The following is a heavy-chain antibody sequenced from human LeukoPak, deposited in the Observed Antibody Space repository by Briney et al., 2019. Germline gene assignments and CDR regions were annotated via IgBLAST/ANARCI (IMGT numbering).Heavy chain of an antibody. D-gene: IGHD5-12*01. V-gene: IGHV3-23*01. Sequence: GGSLRLSCAASGFTFSSYAMSWVRQAPGKGLEWVSAISGSGGSTYYADSVKGRFTISRDNSKNTLYLQMNSLRAEDTAVYYCAKGKSRSSISGYDFLYYYYGMDVWGQGTTVTVSS. CDR2: ISGSGGST. CDR3: AKGKSRSSISGYDFLYYYYGMDV. J-gene: IGHJ6*02. CDR1: GFTFSSYA.